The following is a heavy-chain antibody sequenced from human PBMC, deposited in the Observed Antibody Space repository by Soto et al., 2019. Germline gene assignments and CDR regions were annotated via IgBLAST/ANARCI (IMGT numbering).Heavy chain of an antibody. CDR2: IKSDGSNI. D-gene: IGHD3-10*01. V-gene: IGHV3-74*01. CDR3: ARGGFSGSVSFIQWDY. J-gene: IGHJ4*02. CDR1: GFTFSSYW. Sequence: EVQLVESGGGLVQPGGSLRLSCAASGFTFSSYWMHWVRQAPGKGLVWVSRIKSDGSNINYADSVKGRFTISRDNAKNTLYLQMNSLRAGDTAIYYCARGGFSGSVSFIQWDYWGQGTMVTVTS.